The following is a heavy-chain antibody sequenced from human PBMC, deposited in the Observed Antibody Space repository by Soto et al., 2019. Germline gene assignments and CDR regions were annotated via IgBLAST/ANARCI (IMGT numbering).Heavy chain of an antibody. D-gene: IGHD4-17*01. CDR3: ATAVTSRFYWYFDL. J-gene: IGHJ2*01. CDR2: ISSNGGSP. CDR1: GFTFSSYA. Sequence: EVQLVESGGGLVQPGGSLRLSCAASGFTFSSYAMHWVRQAPGKGLEYVSAISSNGGSPYYANSVKGRFIISRDNSKNRLYLHMGSRRGVDMAVYYCATAVTSRFYWYFDLWGRGTLVTVSS. V-gene: IGHV3-64*01.